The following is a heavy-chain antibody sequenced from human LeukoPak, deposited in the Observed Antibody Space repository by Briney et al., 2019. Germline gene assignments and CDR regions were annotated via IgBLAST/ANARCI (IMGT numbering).Heavy chain of an antibody. Sequence: GGSLRLSCAAPGFTFSDYYMSWIRQAPGKGLEWVSYISSSGSTIYYADSVKGRFTISRDNAKNSLYLQMSSLRAEDTAVYYCARVGPYSSSSGAFDIWGQGTMVTVSS. D-gene: IGHD6-6*01. CDR2: ISSSGSTI. CDR3: ARVGPYSSSSGAFDI. J-gene: IGHJ3*02. CDR1: GFTFSDYY. V-gene: IGHV3-11*01.